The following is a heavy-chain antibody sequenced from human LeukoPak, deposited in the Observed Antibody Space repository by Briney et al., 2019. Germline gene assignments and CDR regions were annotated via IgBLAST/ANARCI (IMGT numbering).Heavy chain of an antibody. CDR1: GLTVNNNY. Sequence: GGSLRLSCAASGLTVNNNYMNWVRKAPGKGLEWVSALYIGGNTYYADSVRGRFTISRDNSKNTLYLQMNSLRAEDTAIYYCMTAAGYNFGQYWGQGTLVTVSS. CDR2: LYIGGNT. J-gene: IGHJ4*02. V-gene: IGHV3-53*01. D-gene: IGHD5-18*01. CDR3: MTAAGYNFGQY.